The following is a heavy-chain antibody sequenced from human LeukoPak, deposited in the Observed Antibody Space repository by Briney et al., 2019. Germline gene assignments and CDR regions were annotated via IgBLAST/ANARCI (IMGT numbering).Heavy chain of an antibody. CDR1: GFTFSNNG. D-gene: IGHD3-10*01. CDR2: ICFDGGHK. J-gene: IGHJ3*02. V-gene: IGHV3-33*01. Sequence: HPGRSLTLSCSASGFTFSNNGTDWVRPAPGKGREWVEVICFDGGHKYHADSVKGRFTISRDNSKSTLYLQLNSLRAEDTAVYYCARGGGDGAFDIWGQGTMVTVSS. CDR3: ARGGGDGAFDI.